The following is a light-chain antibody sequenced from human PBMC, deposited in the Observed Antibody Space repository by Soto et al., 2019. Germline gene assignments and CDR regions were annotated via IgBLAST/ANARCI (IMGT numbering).Light chain of an antibody. V-gene: IGKV1-39*01. Sequence: DIPMTQSPSSLSASVGSRVTITCLASQSISSYLNWYQQKPGKAPKLLIYAASSLQSGVPSRFSGSGSGTDFTPTISSLQPEDFATYYCQQSYSTPVTFGPGTKVDI. J-gene: IGKJ3*01. CDR3: QQSYSTPVT. CDR2: AAS. CDR1: QSISSY.